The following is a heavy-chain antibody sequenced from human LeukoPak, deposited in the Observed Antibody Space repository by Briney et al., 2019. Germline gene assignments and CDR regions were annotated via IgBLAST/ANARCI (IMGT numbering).Heavy chain of an antibody. J-gene: IGHJ5*02. V-gene: IGHV4-34*01. CDR3: ARGRIAAAGRHWFDP. CDR2: INHSGST. Sequence: PSETLSLTCAVYGGSFSGYYWSWIRQPPGKGLEWIGEINHSGSTNYNPSLKSRVTISVDTSKNQFSLKLSSVTAADTAVYYCARGRIAAAGRHWFDPWGQETLVTVSS. CDR1: GGSFSGYY. D-gene: IGHD6-13*01.